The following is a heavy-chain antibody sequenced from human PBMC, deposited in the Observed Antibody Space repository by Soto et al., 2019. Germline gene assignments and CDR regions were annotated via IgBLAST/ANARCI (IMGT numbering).Heavy chain of an antibody. CDR2: TYYRSKWYN. CDR3: ATESSTTSGIAVAGTIFDAFDI. V-gene: IGHV6-1*01. CDR1: GDSVSSNSAA. D-gene: IGHD6-13*01. Sequence: SQTLSLTCAISGDSVSSNSAAWNWIRQSPSRGLEWLGRTYYRSKWYNDYAVSVKSRITINPDTSKNQFSLQLNSVTPEDTAVYYCATESSTTSGIAVAGTIFDAFDIWGQGTMVTVSS. J-gene: IGHJ3*02.